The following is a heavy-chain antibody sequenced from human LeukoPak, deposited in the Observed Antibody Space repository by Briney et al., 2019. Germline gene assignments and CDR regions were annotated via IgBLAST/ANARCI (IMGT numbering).Heavy chain of an antibody. J-gene: IGHJ2*01. CDR1: GFTFSGYA. CDR3: VKYRGTAVVNWYFDV. Sequence: GGSLRLSCAASGFTFSGYAMTWVRQAPGKGLEWVSSIINSGSSTYYADSVKGRFTISRDNSKNTLYLQMSSLRAEGTAVYYCVKYRGTAVVNWYFDVWGRGTLVTVSS. V-gene: IGHV3-23*05. D-gene: IGHD4-23*01. CDR2: IINSGSST.